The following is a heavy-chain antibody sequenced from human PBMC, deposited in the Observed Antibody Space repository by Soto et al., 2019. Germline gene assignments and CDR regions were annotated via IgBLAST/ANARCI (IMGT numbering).Heavy chain of an antibody. CDR1: GGTLSTFG. J-gene: IGHJ4*02. CDR2: IIPMFGAP. Sequence: QVQLVQSGAEVKKPGSSVNVSCKASGGTLSTFGVSWLRQAPGQGLEWVGGIIPMFGAPNYAQKFQGRVTITADKSRTSAYMELNNLRSEDTGVYYFATEGKTYFFDYWGQGTLVTVS. CDR3: ATEGKTYFFDY. V-gene: IGHV1-69*14.